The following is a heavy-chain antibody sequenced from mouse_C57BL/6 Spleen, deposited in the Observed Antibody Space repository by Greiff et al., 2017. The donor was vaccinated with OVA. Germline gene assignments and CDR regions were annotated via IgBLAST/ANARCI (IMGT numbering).Heavy chain of an antibody. Sequence: EVQLVESGGGLVQPGGSLKLSCAASGFTFSDYYMYWVRQTPEKRLEWVAYISNGGGSTYYPDTVKGRFTISRDNAKNTLYLQMSRLKSEDTAMYYCARGDYDAAWFAYWGQGTLVTVSA. CDR1: GFTFSDYY. CDR2: ISNGGGST. CDR3: ARGDYDAAWFAY. J-gene: IGHJ3*01. V-gene: IGHV5-12*01. D-gene: IGHD2-4*01.